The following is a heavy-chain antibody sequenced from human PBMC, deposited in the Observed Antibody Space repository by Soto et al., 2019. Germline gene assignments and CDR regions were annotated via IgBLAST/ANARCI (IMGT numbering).Heavy chain of an antibody. J-gene: IGHJ4*02. CDR2: ISYDGDSK. CDR3: ARRYAFADY. Sequence: QVQLVESGGGVVQPGRSLRLSCAASGFSFSDYGMHWVRQAPGKRLEWVALISYDGDSKRYADSVKGRFTISRDNPKNTLYLQMSSLRAEDTAVYYCARRYAFADYWGQGTLVTVSS. D-gene: IGHD2-2*01. V-gene: IGHV3-30*03. CDR1: GFSFSDYG.